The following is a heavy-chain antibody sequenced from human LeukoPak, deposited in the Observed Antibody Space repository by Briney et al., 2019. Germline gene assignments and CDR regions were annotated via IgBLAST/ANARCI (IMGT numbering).Heavy chain of an antibody. V-gene: IGHV3-64*01. CDR3: ARAEAEPYYYYGMDV. J-gene: IGHJ6*02. Sequence: GGSLRLSCAASGFTFSSYAMHWVRHAPGKGLEYVSAISSNGGSTYYANSVKGRFTISRDNSKNTLYLQMGSLRAEDMAVYYCARAEAEPYYYYGMDVWGQGTTVTVSS. CDR1: GFTFSSYA. D-gene: IGHD1-14*01. CDR2: ISSNGGST.